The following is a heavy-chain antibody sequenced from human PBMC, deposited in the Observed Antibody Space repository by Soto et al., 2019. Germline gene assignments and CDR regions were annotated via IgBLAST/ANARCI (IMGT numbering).Heavy chain of an antibody. CDR3: ASHYDMWSGYLSPVDY. J-gene: IGHJ4*02. Sequence: QVQLVESGGDLVKRGGSLRLSCAASGYTFSYYYMSWIRQAPGKGLEWISYIDTSSTKIYYADSVKGRFTISRDNAKNSLYLEMNSLRDEATAVYYCASHYDMWSGYLSPVDYWGQGTLVTVSS. CDR1: GYTFSYYY. CDR2: IDTSSTKI. V-gene: IGHV3-11*01. D-gene: IGHD3-3*01.